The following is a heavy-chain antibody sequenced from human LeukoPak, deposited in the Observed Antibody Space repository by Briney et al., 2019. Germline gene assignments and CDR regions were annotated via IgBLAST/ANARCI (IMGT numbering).Heavy chain of an antibody. V-gene: IGHV3-66*01. CDR3: AREGYSYGPFDY. J-gene: IGHJ4*02. Sequence: QPGGSLRLSCVASGFTVSRNYMSWVRQAPGKGLEWVSVIYSGGSTYYADSVKGRFTISRDNSKNTLYLQMNSLRVEDTTVYYCAREGYSYGPFDYWGQGNLVTVSS. CDR1: GFTVSRNY. D-gene: IGHD5-18*01. CDR2: IYSGGST.